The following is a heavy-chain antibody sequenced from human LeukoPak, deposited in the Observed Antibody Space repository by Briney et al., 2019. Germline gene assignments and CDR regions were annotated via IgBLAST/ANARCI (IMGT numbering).Heavy chain of an antibody. Sequence: SETLSLTCTVSGGSISSYYWSWIRQPPGKGLEWIGYIYYSGSTNYNPSPKSRVTISVDTSKNQSSLKLSSVTAADTAVYYCARGNVSFDIWGQGTMVTVSS. J-gene: IGHJ3*02. V-gene: IGHV4-59*01. CDR2: IYYSGST. CDR1: GGSISSYY. D-gene: IGHD1-1*01. CDR3: ARGNVSFDI.